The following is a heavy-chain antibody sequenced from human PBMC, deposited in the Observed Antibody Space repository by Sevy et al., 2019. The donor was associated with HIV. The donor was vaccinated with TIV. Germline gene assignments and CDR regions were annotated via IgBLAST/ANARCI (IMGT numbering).Heavy chain of an antibody. Sequence: GGSLRLSCAASGFTFNNYAVTWVRQAPGKGLGWVSTLGPNDNTHYKESAEGRFSTSTESSNNKVFLQMNGKRSEDTAVYCCASGWLYWPTDYWGQGTPVTVSS. CDR2: LGPNDNT. V-gene: IGHV3-23*01. CDR3: ASGWLYWPTDY. J-gene: IGHJ4*02. D-gene: IGHD6-19*01. CDR1: GFTFNNYA.